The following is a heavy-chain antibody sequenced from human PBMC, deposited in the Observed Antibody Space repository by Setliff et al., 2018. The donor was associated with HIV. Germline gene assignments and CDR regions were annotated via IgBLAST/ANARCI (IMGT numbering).Heavy chain of an antibody. CDR1: GYTFTSYG. J-gene: IGHJ4*02. Sequence: ASVKVSCKASGYTFTSYGISWVRQAPGQGPEWMGWINPKSGGTKYAQKFQGWVAMTRDTSISTAYMEVSRLRSDDTAVYYCAREPDSIPYDYWGQGTLVTVSS. CDR3: AREPDSIPYDY. V-gene: IGHV1-2*04. D-gene: IGHD4-4*01. CDR2: INPKSGGT.